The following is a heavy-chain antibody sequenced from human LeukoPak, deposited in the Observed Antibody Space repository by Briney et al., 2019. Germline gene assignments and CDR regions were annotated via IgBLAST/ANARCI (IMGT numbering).Heavy chain of an antibody. CDR1: GFTFSSYS. CDR3: ARDPLGGVIDYFDY. V-gene: IGHV3-21*01. CDR2: ISSSSSYI. J-gene: IGHJ4*02. D-gene: IGHD3-16*02. Sequence: GGSLRLSCAASGFTFSSYSMNWVRQAPGKGLEWVSSISSSSSYIYYADSVKGRFTISRDNAKNSLYLQMHSLRAEDTAVYYCARDPLGGVIDYFDYWGQGTLVTVSS.